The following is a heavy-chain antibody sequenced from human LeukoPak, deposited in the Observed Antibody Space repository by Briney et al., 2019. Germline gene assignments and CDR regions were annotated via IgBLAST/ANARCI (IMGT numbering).Heavy chain of an antibody. V-gene: IGHV4-61*02. CDR2: IYTSGST. CDR3: ARISRDGYNYFDY. D-gene: IGHD5-24*01. J-gene: IGHJ4*02. Sequence: SETLSLTCTVSGGSISSGSYYWSWIRQPAGKGLEWIGRIYTSGSTNYNLSLKSRVTISVDTSKNQFSLKLSSVTAADTAVYYCARISRDGYNYFDYWGQGTLVTVSS. CDR1: GGSISSGSYY.